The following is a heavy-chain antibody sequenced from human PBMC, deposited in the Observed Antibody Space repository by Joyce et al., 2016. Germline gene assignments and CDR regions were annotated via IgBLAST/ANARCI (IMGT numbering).Heavy chain of an antibody. D-gene: IGHD4/OR15-4a*01. CDR2: SSSSGSYR. J-gene: IGHJ6*02. CDR3: ARESGRDDYSIANFYGMDV. Sequence: QVELAESGGGLVKPGGSLKLSCAGSGFNISNYYMSWIRQAPGKGLQWIAYSSSSGSYRNTADSLKGRFIISRDNTKNQLYLHLNNLRAQDTAVYFCARESGRDDYSIANFYGMDVWGHGTTVTVSS. CDR1: GFNISNYY. V-gene: IGHV3-11*06.